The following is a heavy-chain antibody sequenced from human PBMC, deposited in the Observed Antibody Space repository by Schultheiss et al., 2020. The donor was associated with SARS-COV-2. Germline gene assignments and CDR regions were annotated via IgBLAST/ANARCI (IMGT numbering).Heavy chain of an antibody. CDR1: GFTFSSYA. V-gene: IGHV3-23*01. CDR3: ARDDSVVVPAGAFDI. CDR2: ISKSDDST. Sequence: GGSLRLSCAASGFTFSSYAMSWVRQAPGKGLEWVSTISKSDDSTYYADSVKGRFTLSRDNAKNSLYLQMNSLRAEDTAVYYCARDDSVVVPAGAFDIWGQGTMVTVSS. J-gene: IGHJ3*02. D-gene: IGHD2-2*01.